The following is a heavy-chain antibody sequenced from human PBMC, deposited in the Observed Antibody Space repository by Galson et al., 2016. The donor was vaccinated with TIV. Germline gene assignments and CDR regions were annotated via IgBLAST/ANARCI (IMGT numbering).Heavy chain of an antibody. CDR3: ARELGLTSGDFDS. V-gene: IGHV3-33*01. J-gene: IGHJ4*02. CDR1: GFSFNNYG. Sequence: SLRLSCAASGFSFNNYGIHWVRQAPGKGLEWVAVVWFDGTNKYYADSVKGRFTISRDNSKNTLYLQMNSLRVEDTAVYYCARELGLTSGDFDSWGQGTLVTVSS. D-gene: IGHD2-15*01. CDR2: VWFDGTNK.